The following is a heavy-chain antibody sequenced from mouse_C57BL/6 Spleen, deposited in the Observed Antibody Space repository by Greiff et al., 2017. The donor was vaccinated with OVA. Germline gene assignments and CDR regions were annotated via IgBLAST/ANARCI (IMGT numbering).Heavy chain of an antibody. CDR2: IYPGDGDT. D-gene: IGHD3-2*02. V-gene: IGHV1-80*01. J-gene: IGHJ2*01. CDR1: GYAFSSYW. Sequence: VKLLESGAELVKPGASVKISCKASGYAFSSYWMNWVKQRPGKGLEWIGQIYPGDGDTNYNGKFKGKATLTADTSSSTAYMQLSSLTSEDSAVYFCARSQLRLHDFGYWGQGTTLTVSS. CDR3: ARSQLRLHDFGY.